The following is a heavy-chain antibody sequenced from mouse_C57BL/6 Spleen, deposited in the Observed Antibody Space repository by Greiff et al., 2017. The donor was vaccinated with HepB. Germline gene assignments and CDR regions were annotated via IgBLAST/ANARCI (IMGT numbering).Heavy chain of an antibody. CDR1: GYSFTSYY. V-gene: IGHV1-66*01. D-gene: IGHD2-4*01. Sequence: QVQLQQSGPELVKPGASVKISCKASGYSFTSYYIHWVKQRPGQGLEWIGWIYPGSGNTKYNEKFKGKATLTADTSSSTAYMQLSSLTSEDSAVYYCARWGYHDYNDYWGQGTTLTVSS. CDR3: ARWGYHDYNDY. J-gene: IGHJ2*01. CDR2: IYPGSGNT.